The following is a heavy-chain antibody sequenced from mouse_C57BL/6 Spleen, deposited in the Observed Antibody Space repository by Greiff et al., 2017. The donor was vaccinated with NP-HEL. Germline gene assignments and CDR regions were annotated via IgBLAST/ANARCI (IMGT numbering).Heavy chain of an antibody. CDR2: IYPGSGNT. J-gene: IGHJ4*01. Sequence: QVQLQQSGAELVRPGASVKLSCKASGYTFTDYYINWVKQRPGQGLEWIARIYPGSGNTYYNEKFKGKATLTAEKSSSTAYMQLSSLTSEDSAVYFCARLGGLRRAMDYWGQGTSVTVSS. CDR1: GYTFTDYY. V-gene: IGHV1-76*01. CDR3: ARLGGLRRAMDY. D-gene: IGHD2-4*01.